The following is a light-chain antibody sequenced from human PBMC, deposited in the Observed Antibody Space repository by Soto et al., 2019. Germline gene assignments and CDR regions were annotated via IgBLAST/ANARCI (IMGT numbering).Light chain of an antibody. V-gene: IGKV3-15*01. J-gene: IGKJ1*01. CDR2: GAS. CDR3: QQYHSTPWT. CDR1: QSISSN. Sequence: EIVMTQSPATLSVSPGERATLSCRASQSISSNFAWYQQKPGQAPRLLIYGASTRATGIPARFSASGSGTEFTLTISSLQSEDLAVYYCQQYHSTPWTFGQGTKVEIK.